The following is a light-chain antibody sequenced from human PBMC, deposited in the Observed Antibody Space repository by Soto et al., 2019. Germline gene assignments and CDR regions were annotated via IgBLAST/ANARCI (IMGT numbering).Light chain of an antibody. CDR3: QHYGASPPVT. CDR1: QSVSSSY. CDR2: GAS. V-gene: IGKV3-20*01. J-gene: IGKJ4*01. Sequence: EIVLTQSPGTLSLSPGERATLSCRASQSVSSSYLAWYQQKPGQAPRLLIYGASSRATGTPDRFSGSGSGTDFTLTISRLEPEDFAMYYCQHYGASPPVTFGGGTKVEIK.